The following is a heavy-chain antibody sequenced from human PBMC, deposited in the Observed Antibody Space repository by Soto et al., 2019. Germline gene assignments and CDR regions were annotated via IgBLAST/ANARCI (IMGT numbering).Heavy chain of an antibody. Sequence: EVQLVESGGGLVKPGGSLRLSCAASGFTFSPYSMNWIRQAPGKGLEWVSSISSLGSYIYYADSVKGRFSISRDNARKSVYLQMNRLRVEDTAVYYCAREWLGNSGYDPCVSGFDPWGQGTLVIVSS. CDR2: ISSLGSYI. D-gene: IGHD5-12*01. J-gene: IGHJ5*02. CDR1: GFTFSPYS. CDR3: AREWLGNSGYDPCVSGFDP. V-gene: IGHV3-21*01.